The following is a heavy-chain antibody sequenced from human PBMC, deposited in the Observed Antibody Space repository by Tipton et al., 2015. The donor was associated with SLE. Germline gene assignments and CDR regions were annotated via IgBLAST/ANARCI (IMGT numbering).Heavy chain of an antibody. V-gene: IGHV4-39*07. CDR3: VSGARGWFDY. CDR1: GGSISSSSYY. J-gene: IGHJ4*02. D-gene: IGHD6-25*01. Sequence: TLSLTCTVSGGSISSSSYYCGWIRQPPGKGLEWIGSIYYSGSTYYNPSLKSRVTISVDTSKNQFSLKLSSATAADTAVYYCVSGARGWFDYWGQGTLVTVSS. CDR2: IYYSGST.